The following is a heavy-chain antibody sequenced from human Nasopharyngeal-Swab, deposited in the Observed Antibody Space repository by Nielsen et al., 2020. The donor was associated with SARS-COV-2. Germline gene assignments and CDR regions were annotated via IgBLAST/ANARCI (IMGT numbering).Heavy chain of an antibody. Sequence: GESLKTPCKGSGYSFSSYWIGWVRQMPGKGLEWMGIMYPRDSDTRYSPSFQGPVTISPDKSISTAYLQWSSLKASDTAMYYCATAYNGNYYWDYWGQGTLVTVSS. CDR1: GYSFSSYW. V-gene: IGHV5-51*01. CDR2: MYPRDSDT. CDR3: ATAYNGNYYWDY. J-gene: IGHJ4*02. D-gene: IGHD1-7*01.